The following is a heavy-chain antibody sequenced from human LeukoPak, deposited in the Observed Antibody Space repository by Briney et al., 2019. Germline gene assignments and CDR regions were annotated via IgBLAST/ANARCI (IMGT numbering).Heavy chain of an antibody. V-gene: IGHV1-69*13. CDR3: ARDRGLLWFGDPSRIFYYYMDV. CDR1: GGTFSSYA. J-gene: IGHJ6*03. CDR2: IIPIFGTA. Sequence: SVKVSFKASGGTFSSYAISWVRQAPEQGLEWMGGIIPIFGTANYAQKFQGRVTITADESTSTAYMELSSLRSEDTAVYYCARDRGLLWFGDPSRIFYYYMDVWGKGTTVTVSS. D-gene: IGHD3-10*01.